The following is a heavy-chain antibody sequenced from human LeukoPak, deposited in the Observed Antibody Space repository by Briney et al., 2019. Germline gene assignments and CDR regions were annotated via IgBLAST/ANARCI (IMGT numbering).Heavy chain of an antibody. CDR3: AREFEYYYDSSGYNDY. Sequence: PGGSLRLSCAASGFTFSDYYMSWIRHAPGKGLESISYISSSGSTIYYADSVKGRFTISRDNAKNSLYLQMNSLRAEDTAVYYCAREFEYYYDSSGYNDYWGQGTLVTVSS. CDR1: GFTFSDYY. D-gene: IGHD3-22*01. CDR2: ISSSGSTI. V-gene: IGHV3-11*04. J-gene: IGHJ4*02.